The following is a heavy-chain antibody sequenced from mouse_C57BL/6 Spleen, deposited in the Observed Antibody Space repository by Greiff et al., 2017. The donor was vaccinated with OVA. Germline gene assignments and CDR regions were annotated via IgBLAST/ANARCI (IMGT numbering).Heavy chain of an antibody. Sequence: EVKVVESGGVLVQSGRSLRLSCATSVFTFSDFYMEWVRQAPGKGLEWIAASRNKANDYTTEYSASVKGRVIVSRDTSQSILYLQMNALRAEDTAIYYCARDVGDYAMDYWGQGTSVTVSS. CDR3: ARDVGDYAMDY. CDR2: SRNKANDYTT. V-gene: IGHV7-1*01. CDR1: VFTFSDFY. J-gene: IGHJ4*01.